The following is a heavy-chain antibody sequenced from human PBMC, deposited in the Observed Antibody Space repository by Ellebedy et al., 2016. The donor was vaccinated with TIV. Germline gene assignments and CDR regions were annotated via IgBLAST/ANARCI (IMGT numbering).Heavy chain of an antibody. V-gene: IGHV3-23*01. CDR3: ARGYTALGD. J-gene: IGHJ4*02. CDR2: ISGNGGST. CDR1: GFTFRNYA. D-gene: IGHD5-18*01. Sequence: GESLKISXAASGFTFRNYAMTWVRQAPGKGLEWVSSISGNGGSTYYAGFGHGRFTISRDNAKNSVFLLMNSLRAEDTAVYYCARGYTALGDWGQGTLVTVSS.